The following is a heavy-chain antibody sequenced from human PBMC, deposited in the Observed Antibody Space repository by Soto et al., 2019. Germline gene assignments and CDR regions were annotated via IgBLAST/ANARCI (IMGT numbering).Heavy chain of an antibody. V-gene: IGHV3-30-3*01. Sequence: GGSPRLSCAAFGFTFNSYVMHWFFQAPVKGLEWVAVISYDGSNKYYADSVKGRFTISRDNSKNTLYLQMNSLRAEDTAVYYCARPRSRERWLQPYYFDYWGQGTLVTVSS. D-gene: IGHD5-12*01. CDR1: GFTFNSYV. J-gene: IGHJ4*02. CDR2: ISYDGSNK. CDR3: ARPRSRERWLQPYYFDY.